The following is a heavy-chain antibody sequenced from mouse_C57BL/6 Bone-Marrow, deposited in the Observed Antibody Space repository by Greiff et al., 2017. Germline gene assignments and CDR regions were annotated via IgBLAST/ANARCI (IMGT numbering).Heavy chain of an antibody. Sequence: QVQLQQSGAELVRPGTSVKMSCKASGYTFTNYWIGWAKQRPGHGLAWIGDISPGGGYTNYNEKFQGKATLTAAKYSSTAYMPFSSLTSEDSAIYYCARGDYYGSSSYYAMDYWGKGTSGTVSS. V-gene: IGHV1-63*01. D-gene: IGHD1-1*01. CDR1: GYTFTNYW. J-gene: IGHJ4*01. CDR2: ISPGGGYT. CDR3: ARGDYYGSSSYYAMDY.